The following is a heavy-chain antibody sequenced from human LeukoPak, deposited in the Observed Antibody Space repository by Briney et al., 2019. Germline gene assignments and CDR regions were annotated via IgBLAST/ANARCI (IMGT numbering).Heavy chain of an antibody. CDR3: ARSTTRDHFDY. Sequence: GGSLRLSCAASGFTFSNYSMNWVRQAPGKGLEWVSYISSSGSTIYYADSVKGRFTISRDNAKNSLYLQMNSLRAEDTAVYYCARSTTRDHFDYWGQGTLVTVSS. V-gene: IGHV3-48*04. J-gene: IGHJ4*02. D-gene: IGHD2/OR15-2a*01. CDR1: GFTFSNYS. CDR2: ISSSGSTI.